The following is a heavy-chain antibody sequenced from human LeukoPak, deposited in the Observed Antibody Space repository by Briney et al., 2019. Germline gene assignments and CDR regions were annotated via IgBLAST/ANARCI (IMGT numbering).Heavy chain of an antibody. V-gene: IGHV7-4-1*02. CDR2: INTNTGNP. Sequence: ASVKVSCKASGYTFTSYAMNWVRQAPGQGLEWMGWINTNTGNPTYAQGFTGRFVFSLDTSVSTAYLQISSLKAEDTAVYYYALTYYYDSSGYPNSYDAFDIWGQGTMVTVSS. CDR3: ALTYYYDSSGYPNSYDAFDI. D-gene: IGHD3-22*01. CDR1: GYTFTSYA. J-gene: IGHJ3*02.